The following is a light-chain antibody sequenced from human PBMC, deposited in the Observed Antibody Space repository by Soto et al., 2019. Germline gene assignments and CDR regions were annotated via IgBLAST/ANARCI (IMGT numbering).Light chain of an antibody. Sequence: IHMTQSPSSLSGSVGHTVTIICQASQDIGNSVNWYQQKQGKAPKLLLSAASDLETGDPLRFSGSGSGTDFDFIISSLQTEDVATYFCQQYGSLPITFGQGTRLEIK. CDR1: QDIGNS. J-gene: IGKJ5*01. V-gene: IGKV1-33*01. CDR3: QQYGSLPIT. CDR2: AAS.